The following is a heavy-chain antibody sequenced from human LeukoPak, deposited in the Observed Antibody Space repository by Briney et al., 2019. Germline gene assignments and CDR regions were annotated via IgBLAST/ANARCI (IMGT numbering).Heavy chain of an antibody. Sequence: KSSETLSLTCAVYGGSFSGYYWIWIRKPPGQGLEWIGEINHSGSTNYNPSLKSRITISVDTSKNQFSLKLSSVTAADTAVYYCARGYCSGCSCYSSYYYGMDVWGQGTTVTVSS. D-gene: IGHD2-15*01. CDR2: INHSGST. CDR1: GGSFSGYY. J-gene: IGHJ6*02. CDR3: ARGYCSGCSCYSSYYYGMDV. V-gene: IGHV4-34*01.